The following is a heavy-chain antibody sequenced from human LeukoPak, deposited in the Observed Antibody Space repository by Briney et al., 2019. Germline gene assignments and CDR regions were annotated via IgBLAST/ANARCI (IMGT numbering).Heavy chain of an antibody. CDR1: GFTFSSYA. Sequence: HPGGSLRLSCAASGFTFSSYAMSSVRQAPGKGLEWVANIKQDGSEKYYVDSVKGRFNISRDNAKNSLYLQMNSLRAEDTAVYYCVRDRAMVTGFDYWGQGSLVTVS. J-gene: IGHJ4*02. D-gene: IGHD5-18*01. CDR2: IKQDGSEK. CDR3: VRDRAMVTGFDY. V-gene: IGHV3-7*01.